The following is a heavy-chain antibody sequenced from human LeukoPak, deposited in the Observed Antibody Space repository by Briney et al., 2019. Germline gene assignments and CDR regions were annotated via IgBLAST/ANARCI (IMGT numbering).Heavy chain of an antibody. J-gene: IGHJ4*02. V-gene: IGHV4-39*02. D-gene: IGHD4-17*01. CDR1: GGSISSSSYY. CDR2: IYYSGST. Sequence: PSETLSLTCTVSGGSISSSSYYWGWIRQPPGKGLEWIGSIYYSGSTYYNPSLKSRVTISVDTSKNQFSLKLSSVTAADTAVYYCAREDGNYGDYRHWGQGTLVTVSS. CDR3: AREDGNYGDYRH.